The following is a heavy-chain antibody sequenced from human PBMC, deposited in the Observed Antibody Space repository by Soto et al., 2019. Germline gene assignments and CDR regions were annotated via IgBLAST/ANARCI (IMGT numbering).Heavy chain of an antibody. CDR1: GASVSSNGVA. J-gene: IGHJ4*02. CDR2: TYYASKWNN. CDR3: ARGRKSAFDY. V-gene: IGHV6-1*01. Sequence: QVQLQQSGPGLMKPSQTLSLTCAISGASVSSNGVAWNWIRQSPSRGLEWLGRTYYASKWNNGYSPSVKSRITINPDTTKNQFALQLHFVTPEDTAVYYCARGRKSAFDYWGQGTLVTVSS.